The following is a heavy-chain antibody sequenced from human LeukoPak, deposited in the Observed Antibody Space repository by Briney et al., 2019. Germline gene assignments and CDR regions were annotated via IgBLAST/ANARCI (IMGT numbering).Heavy chain of an antibody. CDR3: AIWFGELSRSVAFYYHYMDV. V-gene: IGHV1-69*05. CDR1: GGTFSGYA. J-gene: IGHJ6*03. D-gene: IGHD3-10*01. Sequence: ASVKVSCKASGGTFSGYAISWVRQAPGQGLEWMGGIILIFGTANYAQKLQGRVTITTDESTSTAYMELSSLRSEDTAVYYCAIWFGELSRSVAFYYHYMDVWGKGTTVTVSS. CDR2: IILIFGTA.